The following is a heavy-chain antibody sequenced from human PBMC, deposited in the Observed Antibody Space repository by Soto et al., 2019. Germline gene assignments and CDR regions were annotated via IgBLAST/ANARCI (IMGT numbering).Heavy chain of an antibody. CDR1: GVPNSNFY. J-gene: IGHJ6*02. CDR2: IYYSGST. V-gene: IGHV4-59*01. CDR3: ARAYCGGDCYPQTLNYYYYGMDV. D-gene: IGHD2-21*02. Sequence: SETLSLTYIDSGVPNSNFYWIRIRQPPGKGLEWFWYIYYSGSTNYNPSLKSRVTISVDTSKNLFSLMLSSVTAADTAVYYCARAYCGGDCYPQTLNYYYYGMDVWGQGTTVTVS.